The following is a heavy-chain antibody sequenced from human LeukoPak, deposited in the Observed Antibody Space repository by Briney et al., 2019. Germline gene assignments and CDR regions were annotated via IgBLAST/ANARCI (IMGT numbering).Heavy chain of an antibody. CDR2: INPNSGDT. D-gene: IGHD6-13*01. Sequence: ASVKVSCKASGYTFTGYYIHWVRQAPGQGLEWMGWINPNSGDTNFAQKFQGRVTMTRDTSISTAYMELSRLRSDDTAVYYCARDWAAAGELGYWGQGTLVTVSS. J-gene: IGHJ4*02. CDR1: GYTFTGYY. V-gene: IGHV1-2*02. CDR3: ARDWAAAGELGY.